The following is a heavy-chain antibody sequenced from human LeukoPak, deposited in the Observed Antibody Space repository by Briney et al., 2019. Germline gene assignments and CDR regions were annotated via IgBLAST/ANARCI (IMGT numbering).Heavy chain of an antibody. V-gene: IGHV1-69*05. J-gene: IGHJ4*02. CDR3: AGNSGWYVYNY. CDR2: IIPIFGTA. D-gene: IGHD6-19*01. Sequence: GASVKVSCKASGGTFSSYAISWVRQAPGQGLEWMGGIIPIFGTANYAQKFQGRVTITTDESTSTAYMELSSLRSEDTAVYYCAGNSGWYVYNYWGQGTLVSVSS. CDR1: GGTFSSYA.